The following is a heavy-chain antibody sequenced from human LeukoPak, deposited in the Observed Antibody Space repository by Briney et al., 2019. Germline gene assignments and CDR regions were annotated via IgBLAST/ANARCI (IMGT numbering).Heavy chain of an antibody. CDR2: IIPILGIA. Sequence: SVKVSCKASGGTFSSYAISWVRQAPGQGLEWMGRIIPILGIANYAQKFQGRVTMTTDTSTSTAYMELRSLRSDDTAVYYCARDEVLEWQQTDYWGQGTLVTVSS. CDR1: GGTFSSYA. J-gene: IGHJ4*02. CDR3: ARDEVLEWQQTDY. V-gene: IGHV1-69*04. D-gene: IGHD3-3*01.